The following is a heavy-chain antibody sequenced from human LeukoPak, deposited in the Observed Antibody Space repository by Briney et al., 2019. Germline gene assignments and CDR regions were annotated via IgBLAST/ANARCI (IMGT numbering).Heavy chain of an antibody. J-gene: IGHJ4*02. CDR1: GFIFSIYA. CDR3: AKNYASGTYYIDY. D-gene: IGHD3-10*01. CDR2: IHGSGGST. V-gene: IGHV3-23*01. Sequence: GGSLRLSCAASGFIFSIYAMSWVRQAPGQGLEWVSSIHGSGGSTFYADSVKGRFTISRDNSKNTLYLQMNSLRAGDTALYYCAKNYASGTYYIDYWGQGTLVTVSS.